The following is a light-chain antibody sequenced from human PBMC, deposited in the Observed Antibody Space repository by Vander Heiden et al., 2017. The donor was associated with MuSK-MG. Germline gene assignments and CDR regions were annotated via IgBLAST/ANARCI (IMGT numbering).Light chain of an antibody. J-gene: IGKJ1*01. CDR2: GAS. V-gene: IGKV3-20*01. CDR3: QQYGSSPQT. Sequence: EIVLTQSPGTLSLSPGDRATLSCRASQSVSSSYLAWYQQKPGQAPRLLIYGASSRETGIPDRFSGSGSGTDFTLTISRLEPEDFAVYYCQQYGSSPQTFGQGTKVEIK. CDR1: QSVSSSY.